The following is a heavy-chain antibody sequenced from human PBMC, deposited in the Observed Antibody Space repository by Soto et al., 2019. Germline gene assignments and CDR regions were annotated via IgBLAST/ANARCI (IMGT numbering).Heavy chain of an antibody. CDR1: GFIFTNFW. V-gene: IGHV3-74*01. Sequence: GGSLRLSCEASGFIFTNFWMHWVRQVPGKGLAWVSRIDTSGSSTSYADSVKSRFTISRDNAKNTVSLQMNSLRAEDTGVYYCAKDSWYFDLWSQGSLVTVSS. J-gene: IGHJ4*02. D-gene: IGHD6-13*01. CDR3: AKDSWYFDL. CDR2: IDTSGSST.